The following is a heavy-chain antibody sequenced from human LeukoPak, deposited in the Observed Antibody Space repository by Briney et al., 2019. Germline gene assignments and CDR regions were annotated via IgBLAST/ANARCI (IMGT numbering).Heavy chain of an antibody. D-gene: IGHD2-15*01. CDR2: INPNSGGT. V-gene: IGHV1-2*02. CDR3: ARVRIVVVVAATFDY. J-gene: IGHJ4*02. Sequence: GASVKVSRKASGYTFTGYYMHWVRQAPGQGLEWMGWINPNSGGTNYAQKFQGRVTMTRDTSISTAYMELSRLRSDDTAVYYCARVRIVVVVAATFDYWGQGTLVTVSS. CDR1: GYTFTGYY.